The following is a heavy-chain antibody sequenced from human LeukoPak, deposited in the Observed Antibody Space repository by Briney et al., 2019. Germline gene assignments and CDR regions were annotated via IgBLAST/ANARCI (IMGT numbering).Heavy chain of an antibody. CDR3: AHRPGRGIPAAH. J-gene: IGHJ4*02. CDR1: GFSLTTSGVG. V-gene: IGHV2-5*02. CDR2: IYWDDDK. Sequence: ESGPTLVKPTETLTLTCTFSGFSLTTSGVGVTWIRQPPGKALEWLALIYWDDDKRYSPSLKSRVTITKDTSKNQVVLTMTNMDSVDTATYYCAHRPGRGIPAAHWGQGTLVTVSS. D-gene: IGHD2-21*01.